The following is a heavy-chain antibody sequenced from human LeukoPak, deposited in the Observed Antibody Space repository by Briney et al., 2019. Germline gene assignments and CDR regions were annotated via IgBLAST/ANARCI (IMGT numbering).Heavy chain of an antibody. CDR3: ATSSHRSPDFGY. J-gene: IGHJ4*02. CDR1: GGSFSGYY. Sequence: SETLSLTCAVYGGSFSGYYWSWIRQPPGKGLEWIGEINHSGSTNYNPSLKSRVTISVDTSKNQFSLKLSSVTAADTAVYYCATSSHRSPDFGYWGQGTLVTVSS. CDR2: INHSGST. V-gene: IGHV4-34*01.